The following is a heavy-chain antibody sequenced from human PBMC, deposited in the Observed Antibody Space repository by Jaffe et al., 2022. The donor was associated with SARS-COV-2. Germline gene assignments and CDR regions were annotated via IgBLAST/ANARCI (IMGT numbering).Heavy chain of an antibody. V-gene: IGHV3-23*01. CDR3: AKEGLTTPRGAPEY. D-gene: IGHD1-1*01. CDR2: ISGSGGGT. CDR1: GFTFTNYA. J-gene: IGHJ4*02. Sequence: EVHLLESGGGLVQPGGSLRLSCAASGFTFTNYAMSWVRQAPGKGLEWVSAISGSGGGTYYADSVKGRFTISRDNSRNTLYLQLNSLRAEDTAVYYCAKEGLTTPRGAPEYWGQGTLVTVSS.